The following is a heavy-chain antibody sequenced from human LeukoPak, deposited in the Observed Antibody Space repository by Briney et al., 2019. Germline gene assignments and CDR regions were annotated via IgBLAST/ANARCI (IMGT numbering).Heavy chain of an antibody. CDR1: GFTFSDYS. CDR3: ARVGSRDDYYYYMDV. J-gene: IGHJ6*03. D-gene: IGHD3-10*01. V-gene: IGHV3-48*01. CDR2: IGIDSGNT. Sequence: GGSLRLSCAASGFTFSDYSMNWVRQAPGKGLEWISYIGIDSGNTNYADSVKGRFTISGDKAKNSLYLQMNSLRVEDTAVYYCARVGSRDDYYYYMDVWGKGTTVTVSS.